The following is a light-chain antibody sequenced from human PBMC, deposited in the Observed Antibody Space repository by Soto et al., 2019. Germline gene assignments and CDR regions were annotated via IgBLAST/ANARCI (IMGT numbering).Light chain of an antibody. V-gene: IGKV3-15*01. CDR3: QQYNVWPLT. J-gene: IGKJ4*01. CDR2: VAS. CDR1: QSVSSN. Sequence: TQSPATLSVSPGERATLSCRASQSVSSNLAWYQQKPGQTPKLLIYVASTRATGIPARFSGSGSGTEFTLTISSLQSEDFAVYYCQQYNVWPLTFGGGTKVEFK.